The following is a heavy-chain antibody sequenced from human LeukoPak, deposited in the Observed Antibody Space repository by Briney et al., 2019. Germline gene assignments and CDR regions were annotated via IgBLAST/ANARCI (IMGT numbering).Heavy chain of an antibody. Sequence: PGGSLRLSCAASGFTFSSYAMHWVRQAPGKGLEWVAVISYDGSNKYYADSVKGRFTISRDNSKNTLYLQMNSLRAEDTAVYYCARPVATMVRPFDYWGQGTLVTVSS. V-gene: IGHV3-30-3*01. J-gene: IGHJ4*02. D-gene: IGHD3-10*01. CDR3: ARPVATMVRPFDY. CDR1: GFTFSSYA. CDR2: ISYDGSNK.